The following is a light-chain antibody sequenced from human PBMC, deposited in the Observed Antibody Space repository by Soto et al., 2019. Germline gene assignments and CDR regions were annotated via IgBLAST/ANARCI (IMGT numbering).Light chain of an antibody. CDR1: STDVGCYNY. CDR3: SAFTSTNTVL. V-gene: IGLV2-14*01. Sequence: QSALTQPASVSGSPGQAITISCTGTSTDVGCYNYVSWYQQHPGKAPKLMIDNVSNRPSGVSNRFSGSKSGNTASLTISGLQAEDEGHYYCSAFTSTNTVLFVGGTQLTVL. J-gene: IGLJ2*01. CDR2: NVS.